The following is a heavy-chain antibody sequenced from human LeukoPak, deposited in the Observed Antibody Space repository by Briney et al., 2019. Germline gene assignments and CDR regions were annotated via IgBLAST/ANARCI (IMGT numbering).Heavy chain of an antibody. CDR1: GGSISSYY. D-gene: IGHD2-21*02. V-gene: IGHV4-59*01. CDR3: ARDQNAYCGGDCYSYWYFDL. J-gene: IGHJ2*01. CDR2: IYYSGST. Sequence: SETLSLTCSVSGGSISSYYWSWIRQPPGKGLEWIGYIYYSGSTNYNPSLKSRVTISVDTSKNQFSLKLSSVTAADTAVYYCARDQNAYCGGDCYSYWYFDLWGRGTLVTVSS.